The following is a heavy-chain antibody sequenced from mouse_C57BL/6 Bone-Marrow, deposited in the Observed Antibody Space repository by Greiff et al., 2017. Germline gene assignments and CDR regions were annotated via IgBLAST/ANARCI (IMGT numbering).Heavy chain of an antibody. V-gene: IGHV6-3*01. CDR3: TGARITTVVADLYAMDY. D-gene: IGHD1-1*01. CDR1: GFTFSNYW. Sequence: EVQLVESGGGLVQPGGSMKLSCVASGFTFSNYWMNWVRQSPEKGLEWVAQIRLKSDNYATHYAESVKGRFTISREDSKSSVYLQMNNLRAEDTGIYYCTGARITTVVADLYAMDYWGQGTPVTGSS. J-gene: IGHJ4*01. CDR2: IRLKSDNYAT.